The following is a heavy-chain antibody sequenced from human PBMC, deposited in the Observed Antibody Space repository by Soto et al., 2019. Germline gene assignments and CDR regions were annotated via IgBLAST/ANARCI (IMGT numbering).Heavy chain of an antibody. V-gene: IGHV1-8*01. Sequence: ASVKVSCKASGYTFTSYDINWVRQATGQGLEWMGWMNPNSGNTGYAQKFQGRVTMTGNTSMSTAYMELSSLRSEDTAVYYCARIYSGYDYITTTGRKSYYYTDVWGKETTVTVSS. CDR2: MNPNSGNT. D-gene: IGHD5-12*01. J-gene: IGHJ6*03. CDR1: GYTFTSYD. CDR3: ARIYSGYDYITTTGRKSYYYTDV.